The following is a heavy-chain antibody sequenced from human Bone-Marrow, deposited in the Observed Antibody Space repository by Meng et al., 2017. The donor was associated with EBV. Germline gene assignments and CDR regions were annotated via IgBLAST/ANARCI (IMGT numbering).Heavy chain of an antibody. V-gene: IGHV4-61*01. J-gene: IGHJ4*02. CDR3: AREGSPFYYDSSGYDL. CDR1: GGSVSSGSYY. Sequence: QGQLQESCPGLVKPSETLSLTCTVSGGSVSSGSYYWSWIRQPPGKGLQWIGYIYYSGSTNYNPSLKSRATISMDTSKNQFSLKLSSVTAADTAVYYCAREGSPFYYDSSGYDLWGQGTLVTVSS. D-gene: IGHD3-22*01. CDR2: IYYSGST.